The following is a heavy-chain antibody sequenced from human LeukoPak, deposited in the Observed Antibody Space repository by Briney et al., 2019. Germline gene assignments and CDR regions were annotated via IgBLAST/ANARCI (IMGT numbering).Heavy chain of an antibody. J-gene: IGHJ5*02. CDR3: ARIGLGYRGRNFDP. Sequence: GASVKASCKASGYTFTGYYMHWVRQAPGQGLEWMGWINPNSGGTNYAQKFQGRVTMTRDTSISTAYMELSRLRSDDTAVYYCARIGLGYRGRNFDPWGQGTLVTVSS. D-gene: IGHD1-1*01. V-gene: IGHV1-2*02. CDR2: INPNSGGT. CDR1: GYTFTGYY.